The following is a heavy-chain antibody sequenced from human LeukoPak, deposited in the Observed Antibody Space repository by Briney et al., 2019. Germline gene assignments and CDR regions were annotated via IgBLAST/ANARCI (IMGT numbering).Heavy chain of an antibody. CDR2: INPKSGDT. Sequence: ASVKVSCKASGYTFTDYYMGWVRQAPGQGLEWMGWINPKSGDTNCAQKFQDRVTMTTDTSINTAYMELSRLRPDDTAVYYCASHLTVGGTPFFDYWGQGTLVTVSS. CDR1: GYTFTDYY. V-gene: IGHV1-2*02. D-gene: IGHD1-26*01. CDR3: ASHLTVGGTPFFDY. J-gene: IGHJ4*02.